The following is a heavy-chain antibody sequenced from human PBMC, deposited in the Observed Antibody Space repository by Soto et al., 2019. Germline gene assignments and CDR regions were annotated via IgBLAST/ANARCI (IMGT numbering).Heavy chain of an antibody. J-gene: IGHJ6*02. CDR2: IYYSGST. V-gene: IGHV4-59*01. Sequence: SETLSLTCTVSGGSISSYYWSWIRQPPGKGLEWIGYIYYSGSTNYNHSLKSRVTISVDTSKNQFSLKLSSVTAADTAVYYCARAVTDYYYYGMDVWGQGTTVTVSS. CDR1: GGSISSYY. CDR3: ARAVTDYYYYGMDV.